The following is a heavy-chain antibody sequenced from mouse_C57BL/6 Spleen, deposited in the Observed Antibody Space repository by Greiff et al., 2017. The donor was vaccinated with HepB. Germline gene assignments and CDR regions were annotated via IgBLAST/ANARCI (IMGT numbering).Heavy chain of an antibody. CDR2: IRNKANGYTT. J-gene: IGHJ4*01. Sequence: VKPVESGGGLVQPGGFLSLFRAASGFPFTDYYMSWVRQPPGKALEWLGFIRNKANGYTTEYSATVKGRFTISRDNSQSILYLQMNALRAEYSATYYCARYIAMDYWGQGTSVTVSS. CDR3: ARYIAMDY. CDR1: GFPFTDYY. V-gene: IGHV7-3*01.